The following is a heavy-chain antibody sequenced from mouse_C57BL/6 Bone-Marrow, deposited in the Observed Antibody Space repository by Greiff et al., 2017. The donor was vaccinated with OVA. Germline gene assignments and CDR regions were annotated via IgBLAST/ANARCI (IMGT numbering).Heavy chain of an antibody. CDR1: GFTFSSYG. J-gene: IGHJ2*01. Sequence: DVHLVESGGDLVKPGGSLKLSCAASGFTFSSYGMSWVRQTPDKRLEWVATISSGGSYTYYPDSVKGRFTISRDNAKNTLYLQMSSLKSEDTAMYYCARHRGVLLDYWGQGTTLTVSS. CDR2: ISSGGSYT. D-gene: IGHD2-14*01. V-gene: IGHV5-6*01. CDR3: ARHRGVLLDY.